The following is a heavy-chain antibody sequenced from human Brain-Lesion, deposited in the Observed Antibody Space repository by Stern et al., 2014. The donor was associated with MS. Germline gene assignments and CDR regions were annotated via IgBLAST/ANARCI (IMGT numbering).Heavy chain of an antibody. CDR1: GGSISSSNW. D-gene: IGHD6-13*01. Sequence: VQLVQSGPGLVKPSGTLSLTCAVSGGSISSSNWWSWVRQSPGTGLEWIGESDHSGSTIYNPSLKRRVTVSVEKSKNRFSLTPRSGPAADTAVYFCARFPASRPHVFDSWGQGTLVTVSS. CDR2: SDHSGST. CDR3: ARFPASRPHVFDS. J-gene: IGHJ4*02. V-gene: IGHV4-4*02.